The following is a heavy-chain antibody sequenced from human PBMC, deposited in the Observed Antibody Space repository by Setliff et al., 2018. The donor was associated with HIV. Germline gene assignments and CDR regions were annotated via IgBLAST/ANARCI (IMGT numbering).Heavy chain of an antibody. Sequence: SGGSLRLSCAVSGFTFSSHAMSWVRQAPGKGLEWVSSITGSGDSTYHADSVKGRFSISRDNSKNTLYLQMNSLRAEDTAVYYCAKGQDGLRYNWFDPWGQGTMVTVSS. CDR2: ITGSGDST. V-gene: IGHV3-23*01. CDR1: GFTFSSHA. J-gene: IGHJ5*01. CDR3: AKGQDGLRYNWFDP.